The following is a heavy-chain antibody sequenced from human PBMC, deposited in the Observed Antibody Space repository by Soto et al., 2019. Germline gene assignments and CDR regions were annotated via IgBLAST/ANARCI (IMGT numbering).Heavy chain of an antibody. CDR2: MSYDGSDT. Sequence: PGGSLRLSCVGSGFLFSTNGMHWVRQTPGKGLEWVAFMSYDGSDTFYADSVKGRFTISRDNSKNTLFLHMSNLRAEDTAMYYCTIVRVADSALDHWGQGTLVTVSS. CDR3: TIVRVADSALDH. CDR1: GFLFSTNG. J-gene: IGHJ4*02. V-gene: IGHV3-30*02. D-gene: IGHD3-10*02.